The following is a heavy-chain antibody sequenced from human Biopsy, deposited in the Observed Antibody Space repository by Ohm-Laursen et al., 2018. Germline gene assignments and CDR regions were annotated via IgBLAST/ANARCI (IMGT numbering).Heavy chain of an antibody. J-gene: IGHJ3*02. Sequence: SVKVSCKASGYTFTDYSLHWVRQAPGQGLEWMGWVNPNSGATNYAQKFQGRVTMTSDTSISTAYIELRRLISDATAVYFCARDRMVTIITLVRADTFDIWGQGTLVSVSS. V-gene: IGHV1-2*02. CDR3: ARDRMVTIITLVRADTFDI. D-gene: IGHD3-10*01. CDR2: VNPNSGAT. CDR1: GYTFTDYS.